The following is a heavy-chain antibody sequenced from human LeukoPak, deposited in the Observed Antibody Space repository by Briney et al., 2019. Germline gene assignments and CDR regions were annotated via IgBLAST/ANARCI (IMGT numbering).Heavy chain of an antibody. CDR1: GYTFNNYW. D-gene: IGHD1-26*01. Sequence: GESLKISFKASGYTFNNYWIGWVRQMPGKGLEWMGIIYPGDSETRYSPSFQGQVTISVDKSISTAYLQWSSLKASDSAMYYCARHAFSGNYYFFGYWGQGTLLTVSS. J-gene: IGHJ4*02. CDR2: IYPGDSET. CDR3: ARHAFSGNYYFFGY. V-gene: IGHV5-51*01.